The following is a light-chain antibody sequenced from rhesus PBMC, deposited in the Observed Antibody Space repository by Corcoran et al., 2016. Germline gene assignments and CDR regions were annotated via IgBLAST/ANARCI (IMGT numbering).Light chain of an antibody. CDR2: EVS. CDR3: MQALEFPS. Sequence: DIVMTQTPLSLPVTPGEPASFSCRSSQSLLDSEDGNTYLDWYLQKPGQSPQLLIYEVSKRAFGVPVRFRGSGLDNDFTMKISRVEAEDVGVYYCMQALEFPSFGQGTKVEIK. J-gene: IGKJ2*01. CDR1: QSLLDSEDGNTY. V-gene: IGKV2-104*02.